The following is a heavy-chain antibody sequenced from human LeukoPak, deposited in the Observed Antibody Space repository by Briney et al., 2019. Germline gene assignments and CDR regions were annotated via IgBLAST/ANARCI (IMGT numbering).Heavy chain of an antibody. CDR1: GFTFSSYA. CDR3: AKNRRSTYYYLY. J-gene: IGHJ4*02. Sequence: GGSLRLSCAASGFTFSSYAMSWVRQAPGKGLEWVSAISGSGGSTYYADSVKGRFTISRDNSMNTLYLQMNNLRAEDTAVYYCAKNRRSTYYYLYWGQGTLVTVSS. D-gene: IGHD3-10*01. CDR2: ISGSGGST. V-gene: IGHV3-23*01.